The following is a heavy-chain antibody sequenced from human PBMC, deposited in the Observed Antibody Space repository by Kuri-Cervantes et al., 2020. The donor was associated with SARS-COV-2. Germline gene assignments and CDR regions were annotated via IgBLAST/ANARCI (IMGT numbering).Heavy chain of an antibody. J-gene: IGHJ5*02. V-gene: IGHV3-48*01. D-gene: IGHD2-2*01. Sequence: GESLKISCAASGFTFSSYSMNWVRQAPGKGLEWVSYISSSSSTIYYADSVKGRFTISRDNAKNSLYLQMNSLRAEDTAVYYCARAVDCSSTSCYAGTFDPWGQGTLVTVSS. CDR3: ARAVDCSSTSCYAGTFDP. CDR2: ISSSSSTI. CDR1: GFTFSSYS.